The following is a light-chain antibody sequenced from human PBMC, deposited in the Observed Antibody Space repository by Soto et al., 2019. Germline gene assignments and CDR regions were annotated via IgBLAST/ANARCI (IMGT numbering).Light chain of an antibody. CDR2: SAS. J-gene: IGKJ1*01. Sequence: AIQMTQSPSSLSASAGDRVTITCRGSQDIGTYLVWYQQKPGKAPNLLIYSASTLHSGGPSRFSGSGAGTVFTLTISSLQSEDSATYYCQQYFKLRTFGQGTKVEVK. V-gene: IGKV1-8*01. CDR3: QQYFKLRT. CDR1: QDIGTY.